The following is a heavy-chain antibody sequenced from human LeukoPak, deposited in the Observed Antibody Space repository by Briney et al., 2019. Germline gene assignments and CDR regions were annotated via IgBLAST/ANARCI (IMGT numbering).Heavy chain of an antibody. D-gene: IGHD3-9*01. J-gene: IGHJ4*02. V-gene: IGHV3-11*04. CDR2: INSSGSTI. CDR3: ARSYYDILTGYSRRELDY. Sequence: GGSLRLSCAASGFTFSDYYMSWIRQAPGKGLEWVSYINSSGSTIYYADSVKGRFTISRDNAKNSLYLQMNSLRAEDTAVYYCARSYYDILTGYSRRELDYWGQGTLVTVSS. CDR1: GFTFSDYY.